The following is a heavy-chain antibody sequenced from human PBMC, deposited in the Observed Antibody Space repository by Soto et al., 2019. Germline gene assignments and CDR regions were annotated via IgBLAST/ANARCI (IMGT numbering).Heavy chain of an antibody. D-gene: IGHD6-19*01. CDR3: AKSPPAVAGYFDF. Sequence: RLSCAAAGGNFSSSGMHWVSKAPGKGLEGVAVTSFDGSSGYYADSVRGRFTISRDNSNNTLYLQMNSLRAEDTAVYYCAKSPPAVAGYFDFWGQGTLVTVSS. CDR2: TSFDGSSG. J-gene: IGHJ4*02. CDR1: GGNFSSSG. V-gene: IGHV3-30*18.